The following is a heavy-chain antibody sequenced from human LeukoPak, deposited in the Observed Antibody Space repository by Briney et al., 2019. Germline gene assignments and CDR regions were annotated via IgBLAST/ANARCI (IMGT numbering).Heavy chain of an antibody. J-gene: IGHJ6*02. V-gene: IGHV5-51*01. CDR2: IYPVDSDT. CDR1: GKSFMSYW. Sequence: GESLKISCKGSGKSFMSYWIGWVRQMPGKGLEWMRIIYPVDSDTRYSPSFQGQATISADKSIITAYLQWSSLKASDTAMYYCARFGYNYGMDVWGQGTTVTVSS. D-gene: IGHD3-10*01. CDR3: ARFGYNYGMDV.